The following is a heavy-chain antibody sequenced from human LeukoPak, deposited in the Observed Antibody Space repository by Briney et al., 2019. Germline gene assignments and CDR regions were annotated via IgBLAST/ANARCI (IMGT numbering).Heavy chain of an antibody. CDR1: GGSFSGYY. V-gene: IGHV4-59*10. D-gene: IGHD5-24*01. CDR3: ARGPGRDGYNHPLGYFDL. CDR2: IYTSGST. J-gene: IGHJ2*01. Sequence: SETLSLTCAVYGGSFSGYYWSWIRQPAGKGLEWIGRIYTSGSTNYNPSLKSRVTMSVDTSKNQFSLKLSSVTAADTAVYYCARGPGRDGYNHPLGYFDLWGRGTLVTVSS.